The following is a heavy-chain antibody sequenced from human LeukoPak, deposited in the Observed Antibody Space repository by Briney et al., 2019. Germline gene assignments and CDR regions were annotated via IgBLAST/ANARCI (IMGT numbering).Heavy chain of an antibody. D-gene: IGHD3-22*01. V-gene: IGHV3-9*03. Sequence: GGSLRLSCAASGFTFDDYAMHWVRQAPGKGLEWVSGISWNSGSIGYADSVKGRFTISRDNAKNSLYRQMNSLRAEDMALYYCAKDLDGGGAIYDSSGFDYWGQGTLVTVSS. CDR2: ISWNSGSI. CDR1: GFTFDDYA. J-gene: IGHJ4*02. CDR3: AKDLDGGGAIYDSSGFDY.